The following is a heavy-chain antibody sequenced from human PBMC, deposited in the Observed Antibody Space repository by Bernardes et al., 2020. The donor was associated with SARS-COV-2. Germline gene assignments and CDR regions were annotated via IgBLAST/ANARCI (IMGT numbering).Heavy chain of an antibody. CDR2: ISYTGST. Sequence: SETLSLTCIVSGASVSSRNYYWTWIRQPPGRGLEWIGYISYTGSTNYNPSLESRVTVSFDTSREQFSLKMSSVTAADAAVYYCARSQYYDFWSGYRDYYYGLDVWGQGTTVTVSS. D-gene: IGHD3-3*01. V-gene: IGHV4-61*01. CDR1: GASVSSRNYY. J-gene: IGHJ6*02. CDR3: ARSQYYDFWSGYRDYYYGLDV.